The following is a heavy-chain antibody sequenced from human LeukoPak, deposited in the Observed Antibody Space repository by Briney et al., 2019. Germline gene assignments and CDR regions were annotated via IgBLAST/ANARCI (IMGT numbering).Heavy chain of an antibody. CDR1: GGSINSYY. Sequence: SETLSLTCTVSGGSINSYYWSWIRQPPGKGLEWIGNIYYTGSPNYNPSLKSRVTMSVDTSKNQFSLKLSSVTAADTAVYYCARVKGGSSSWYGYGWFDPWGQGTLVTVSS. D-gene: IGHD6-13*01. V-gene: IGHV4-59*12. CDR2: IYYTGSP. CDR3: ARVKGGSSSWYGYGWFDP. J-gene: IGHJ5*02.